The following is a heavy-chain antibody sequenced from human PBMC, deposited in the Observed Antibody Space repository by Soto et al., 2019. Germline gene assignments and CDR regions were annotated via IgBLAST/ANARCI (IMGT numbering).Heavy chain of an antibody. Sequence: GGSLRLSCAASGFTFSSYGMHWVRQTPGKGLEWVAVISYDGSNKYYAGSVKGRFTISRDNSKNTLYLQMNSLGDEDTAVYYCARLFGYSGYDLDYWGQGTLVTVSS. CDR2: ISYDGSNK. CDR3: ARLFGYSGYDLDY. J-gene: IGHJ4*02. V-gene: IGHV3-30-3*01. CDR1: GFTFSSYG. D-gene: IGHD5-12*01.